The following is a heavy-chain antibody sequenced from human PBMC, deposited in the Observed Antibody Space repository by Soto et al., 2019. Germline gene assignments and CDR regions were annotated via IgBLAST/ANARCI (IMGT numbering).Heavy chain of an antibody. D-gene: IGHD3-9*01. CDR2: INPNSGGT. Sequence: GASVKVSCKASGYTFTGYYMHWVRQAPGQGLEWMGWINPNSGGTNYAQKFQGWVTMTRDTSISTAYMELSRLRSDDTAVYYCARDSPPSVDILTGYPKYYFDYWGQGTLVTVSS. J-gene: IGHJ4*02. V-gene: IGHV1-2*04. CDR3: ARDSPPSVDILTGYPKYYFDY. CDR1: GYTFTGYY.